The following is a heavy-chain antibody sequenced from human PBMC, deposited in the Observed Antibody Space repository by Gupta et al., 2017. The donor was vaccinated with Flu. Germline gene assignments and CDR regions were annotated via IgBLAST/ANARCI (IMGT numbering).Heavy chain of an antibody. Sequence: QVQLVQSGAEVKKPGASVKVSCKASGYTFTSYAMHWVRQAPGQRLEWMGWINAGNGNTKYSQKFQGRVTITRDTSASTAYMELSSLRSEDTAVYYCARSSALHYYESSGYFGGWFDPWGQGTLVIVSS. D-gene: IGHD3-22*01. CDR3: ARSSALHYYESSGYFGGWFDP. CDR2: INAGNGNT. J-gene: IGHJ5*02. CDR1: GYTFTSYA. V-gene: IGHV1-3*01.